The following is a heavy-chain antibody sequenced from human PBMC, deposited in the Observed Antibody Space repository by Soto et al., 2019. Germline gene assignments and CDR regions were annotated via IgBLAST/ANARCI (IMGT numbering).Heavy chain of an antibody. D-gene: IGHD3-10*01. CDR1: GFTFSSYA. J-gene: IGHJ4*02. CDR2: ISGSGGST. CDR3: CKTLDYYGAGVYS. Sequence: GGSLRLSCAASGFTFSSYAMSWVRQAPGKGLEWVSAISGSGGSTYYADSVQGRFTISRDNSKNTLYLQMNSLRAEDTAVYYCCKTLDYYGAGVYSWGQGTLVTVSS. V-gene: IGHV3-23*01.